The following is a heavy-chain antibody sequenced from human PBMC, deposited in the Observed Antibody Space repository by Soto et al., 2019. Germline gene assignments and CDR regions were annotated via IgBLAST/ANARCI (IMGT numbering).Heavy chain of an antibody. Sequence: EVQLLESGGGLVQPEGSLRLSCAAAGFTFSSYAMSWVRQAPGKGLEWVSAISGSGGSTYYADSVKGRFTISRDNSKNTLYLQMNSLRAEDTAVYYCVGDPDRLPFDPWGQGTLVTVSS. V-gene: IGHV3-23*01. CDR3: VGDPDRLPFDP. D-gene: IGHD6-25*01. CDR1: GFTFSSYA. CDR2: ISGSGGST. J-gene: IGHJ5*02.